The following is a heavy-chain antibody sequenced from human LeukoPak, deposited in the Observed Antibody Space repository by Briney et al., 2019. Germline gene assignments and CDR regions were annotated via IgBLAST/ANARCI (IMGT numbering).Heavy chain of an antibody. CDR2: ISAYNGNT. Sequence: ASVTVSCKASGYTFTSYGISWVQQAPGQGLEWMGWISAYNGNTNYAQKLQGRVTMTTDTSTSTAYMELRSLRSDDTAVYYCARTDTAMVTNDTKDYYYYYIDVWGRGTTVTVSS. J-gene: IGHJ6*03. CDR3: ARTDTAMVTNDTKDYYYYYIDV. CDR1: GYTFTSYG. V-gene: IGHV1-18*01. D-gene: IGHD5-18*01.